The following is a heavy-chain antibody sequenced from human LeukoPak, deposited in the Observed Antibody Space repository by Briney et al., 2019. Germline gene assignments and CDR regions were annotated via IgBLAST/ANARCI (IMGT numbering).Heavy chain of an antibody. CDR2: ISSGGSTI. CDR1: GFTFSSYE. V-gene: IGHV3-48*03. CDR3: ARDLYSDYSANYYYYGMDV. J-gene: IGHJ6*02. Sequence: GGSLRLSCAASGFTFSSYEMNWVRQAPGKGLEWVSYISSGGSTIYYADSVKGQFTISRDNAKNSLYLQMNSLRAEDTAVYYCARDLYSDYSANYYYYGMDVWGQGTTVTVSS. D-gene: IGHD4-11*01.